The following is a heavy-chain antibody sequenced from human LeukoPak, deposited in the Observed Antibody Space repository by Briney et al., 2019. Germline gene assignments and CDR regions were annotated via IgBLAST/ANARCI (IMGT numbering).Heavy chain of an antibody. CDR3: ASHYDSSGFDY. CDR2: IWYDGSNK. V-gene: IGHV3-33*01. Sequence: GGSLRLSCAASGFTFSSYGMHWVRQAPGKGLEWVAVIWYDGSNKYYADSVKGRFTISRDNSKNTLYLQTNSLRAEDTAVYYCASHYDSSGFDYWGQGTLVTVSS. J-gene: IGHJ4*02. D-gene: IGHD3-22*01. CDR1: GFTFSSYG.